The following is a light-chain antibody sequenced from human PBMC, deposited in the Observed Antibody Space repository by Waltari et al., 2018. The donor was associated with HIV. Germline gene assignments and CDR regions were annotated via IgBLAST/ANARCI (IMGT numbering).Light chain of an antibody. CDR2: STN. Sequence: QTVVTHEPSFSVSPGGTVTLTCGLSSGTASTCYYPSWYQQTPGQAPRTLIYSTNTRSSGVPDRFSGSILGNKAALTITGAQADDESDYYCVLFMGNGIWVFGGGTKLTVL. CDR3: VLFMGNGIWV. J-gene: IGLJ3*02. V-gene: IGLV8-61*01. CDR1: SGTASTCYY.